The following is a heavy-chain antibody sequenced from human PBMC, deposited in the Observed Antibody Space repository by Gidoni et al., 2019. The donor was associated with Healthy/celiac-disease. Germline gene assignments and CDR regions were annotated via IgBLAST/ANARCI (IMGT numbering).Heavy chain of an antibody. Sequence: QVQLQESGPGLVKPSPTLSLTCTVSGGSIRSAGYSWRWIRPHPGKGLEWIGYIYYSGSTYYNPSLKSRVTISVDTSKNQFSLKLSSVTAADTAVYYCARTVARGYYDFWSGYPSPFDYWGQGTLVTVSS. D-gene: IGHD3-3*01. CDR3: ARTVARGYYDFWSGYPSPFDY. CDR2: IYYSGST. V-gene: IGHV4-31*03. J-gene: IGHJ4*02. CDR1: GGSIRSAGYS.